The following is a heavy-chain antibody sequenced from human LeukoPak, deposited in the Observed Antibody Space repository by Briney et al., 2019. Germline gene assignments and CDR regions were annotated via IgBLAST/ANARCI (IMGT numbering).Heavy chain of an antibody. Sequence: SETLSLTCSVSGGSTSGYYWIWIRQPPGKGLEWIGYIYYSGSTDYNPSLKSRVTISVDTSKNQFFLKLSSVTAADTAVYYCARLLPPYSSSVVNWFDPWGQGTLVTVSS. CDR1: GGSTSGYY. V-gene: IGHV4-59*01. D-gene: IGHD6-13*01. CDR3: ARLLPPYSSSVVNWFDP. J-gene: IGHJ5*02. CDR2: IYYSGST.